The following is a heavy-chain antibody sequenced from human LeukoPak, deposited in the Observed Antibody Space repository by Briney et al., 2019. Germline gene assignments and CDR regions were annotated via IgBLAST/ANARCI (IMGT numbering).Heavy chain of an antibody. Sequence: VASVKVSCKASGYTFTNFYMHWVRQAPGQGLEWMGVINPSGGSTSYAQKFQGRVTMTRDTSTSTVYMELSSLRSEDTAVYYCARDDNSDNWFDPWGQGTLVTVSS. CDR1: GYTFTNFY. CDR3: ARDDNSDNWFDP. CDR2: INPSGGST. V-gene: IGHV1-46*01. J-gene: IGHJ5*02. D-gene: IGHD6-19*01.